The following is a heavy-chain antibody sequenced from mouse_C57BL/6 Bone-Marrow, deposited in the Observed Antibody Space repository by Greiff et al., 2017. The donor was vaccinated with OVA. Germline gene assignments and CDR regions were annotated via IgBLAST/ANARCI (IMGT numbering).Heavy chain of an antibody. CDR2: IYPGDGDT. CDR1: GYAFSSSW. Sequence: VQLVESGPELVKPGASVKISCKASGYAFSSSWMNWVKQRPGKGLEWIGRIYPGDGDTNYNGKFKGKATLTADKSSSTAYMQLSSLTSEDSAFYCCERGGTAPDYWGQGTTLTVSS. J-gene: IGHJ2*01. CDR3: ERGGTAPDY. D-gene: IGHD3-3*01. V-gene: IGHV1-82*01.